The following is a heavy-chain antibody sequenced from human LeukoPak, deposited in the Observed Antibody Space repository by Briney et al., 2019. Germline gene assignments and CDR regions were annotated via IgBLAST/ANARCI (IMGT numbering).Heavy chain of an antibody. CDR1: GYSFTSYW. CDR3: ARLREAVVVTAMGSWFDP. D-gene: IGHD2-21*02. V-gene: IGHV5-51*01. Sequence: GESLQISFQGSGYSFTSYWIGWVRQMPGKGLEWMGIIYPGDSDTRYSPSFQGQVTISADKSISTAYLQWSSLKASDTAMYYCARLREAVVVTAMGSWFDPWGQGTLVTVSS. J-gene: IGHJ5*02. CDR2: IYPGDSDT.